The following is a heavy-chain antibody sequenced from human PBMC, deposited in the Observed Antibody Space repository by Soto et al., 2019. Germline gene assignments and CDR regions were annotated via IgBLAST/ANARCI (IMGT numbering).Heavy chain of an antibody. CDR3: AKEKLRYFDWFPPQNAFDY. D-gene: IGHD3-9*01. Sequence: PGGSLRLSCAASGFTFSSYAMSWVRQAPGKGLEWVSAISGSGGSTYYADSVKGRFTISRDNSKNTLYLQMNSLRAEDTAVYYCAKEKLRYFDWFPPQNAFDYWGQGTLVTVSS. V-gene: IGHV3-23*01. CDR1: GFTFSSYA. J-gene: IGHJ4*02. CDR2: ISGSGGST.